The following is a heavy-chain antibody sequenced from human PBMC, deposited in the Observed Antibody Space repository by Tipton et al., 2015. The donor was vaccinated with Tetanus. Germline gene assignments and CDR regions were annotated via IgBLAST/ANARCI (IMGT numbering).Heavy chain of an antibody. V-gene: IGHV4-34*01. CDR1: GDSMTRYY. CDR2: ISPSGNT. J-gene: IGHJ4*02. CDR3: ARGSGWADF. Sequence: TLSLTCTVSGDSMTRYYWRWIRQPPGKGLEWIGEISPSGNTDYNPSLKSRVTISADTSRNQFSLTLSSVTAADTAVYYCARGSGWADFWGQGTQVTVSS. D-gene: IGHD6-19*01.